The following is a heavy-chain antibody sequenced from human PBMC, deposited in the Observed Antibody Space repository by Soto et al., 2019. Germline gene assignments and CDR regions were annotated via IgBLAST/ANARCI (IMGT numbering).Heavy chain of an antibody. CDR1: GFSFHDYV. CDR2: ISYNSRVI. J-gene: IGHJ3*01. V-gene: IGHV3-9*01. Sequence: ESVGGLVQPGRSLRLSCAASGFSFHDYVMHWVRHAPGKGLEWVSGISYNSRVIDYADSVKGRFTISRDNAENSLYLQMNSLTAEDTALYYCVTPNSDSFSEGFNLWGQGTMVTVSS. CDR3: VTPNSDSFSEGFNL. D-gene: IGHD1-26*01.